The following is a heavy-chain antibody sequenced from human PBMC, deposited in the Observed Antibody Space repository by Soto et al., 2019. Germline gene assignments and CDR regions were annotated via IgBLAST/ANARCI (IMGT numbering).Heavy chain of an antibody. J-gene: IGHJ4*02. CDR2: IRSNGVNT. V-gene: IGHV3-23*01. Sequence: GGSLRLSCAASGFTFSSSAMSWVRQAPGGGLEWVSSIRSNGVNTYYPDSVRGRFTISRDNSNNTLYLQMRSLRAEDTAVYFCASEGLGTKGDFDQWGQGTLVTVSS. CDR1: GFTFSSSA. CDR3: ASEGLGTKGDFDQ. D-gene: IGHD1-1*01.